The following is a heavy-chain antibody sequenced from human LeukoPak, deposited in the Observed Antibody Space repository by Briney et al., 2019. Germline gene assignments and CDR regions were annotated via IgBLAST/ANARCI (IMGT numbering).Heavy chain of an antibody. Sequence: SETLSLTCTVSGGSISSYYWSWIRQPPGKGLEWIGYISYSGSTNYNPSLKSRVTISVDTSKNQFSLKLSSVTAADTAVYYCAKMGGYCSGGSCYEIDYWGQGTLVTVSS. CDR3: AKMGGYCSGGSCYEIDY. J-gene: IGHJ4*02. V-gene: IGHV4-59*12. D-gene: IGHD2-15*01. CDR2: ISYSGST. CDR1: GGSISSYY.